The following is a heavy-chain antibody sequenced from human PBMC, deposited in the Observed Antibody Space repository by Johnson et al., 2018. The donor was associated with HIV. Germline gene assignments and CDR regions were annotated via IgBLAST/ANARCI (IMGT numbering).Heavy chain of an antibody. CDR2: ISYDGSNK. D-gene: IGHD6-13*01. CDR3: AKNPGIAGGAFDI. J-gene: IGHJ3*02. CDR1: RFTFSSHA. V-gene: IGHV3-30-3*02. Sequence: QVQLVESGGGVVQPGRSLRLSCAASRFTFSSHALHWVRQAPGKGLEWVAVISYDGSNKYYADSVKGRFTISRDNSKNTLYLQMNSLRAEDTALYYCAKNPGIAGGAFDIWGQGTMVTVSS.